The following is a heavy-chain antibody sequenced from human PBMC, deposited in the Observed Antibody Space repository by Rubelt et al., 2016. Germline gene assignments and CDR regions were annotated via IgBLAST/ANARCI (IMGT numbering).Heavy chain of an antibody. Sequence: QVQLVQSGAEAKKPGSSVKVSCKASGGTFSSYAISWVRQAPGQGLEWMGGIIPIFGTANYAQKFQGRVTITADESTGTAYMGLSRLRSEDTAVYYCATGGDFGVVIPNWFDPWGQGTLVTVSS. CDR3: ATGGDFGVVIPNWFDP. V-gene: IGHV1-69*01. D-gene: IGHD3-3*01. CDR2: IIPIFGTA. CDR1: GGTFSSYA. J-gene: IGHJ5*02.